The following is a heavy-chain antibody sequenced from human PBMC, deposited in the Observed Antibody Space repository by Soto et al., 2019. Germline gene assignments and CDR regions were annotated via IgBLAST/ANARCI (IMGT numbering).Heavy chain of an antibody. J-gene: IGHJ6*02. V-gene: IGHV2-5*01. CDR1: GFSLSTSGVV. CDR2: LYWNDDK. CDR3: AHWSYYYGMDV. Sequence: SGPTRVKPPQTLTLTCSCSGFSLSTSGVVVGCIRQPPGKALEWLALLYWNDDKRYSPSLKSRLTITKDTSKNQVVPTMTNMEPVETATYTCAHWSYYYGMDVWGQGTPVTVSS.